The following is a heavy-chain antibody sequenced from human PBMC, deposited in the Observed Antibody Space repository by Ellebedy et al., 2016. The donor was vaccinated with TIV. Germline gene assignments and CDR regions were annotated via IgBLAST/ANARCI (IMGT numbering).Heavy chain of an antibody. CDR1: GLTFRSHG. CDR3: ARGGSSGSSDY. Sequence: GESPKISXVASGLTFRSHGIYWVRQAPGKGLEWVAVISSDGSNKYYADSVKGRFTISRDNSKNTLYLQMNSLRTDDMAVYYCARGGSSGSSDYWGQGTLVTVSS. D-gene: IGHD3-10*01. CDR2: ISSDGSNK. J-gene: IGHJ4*02. V-gene: IGHV3-30*03.